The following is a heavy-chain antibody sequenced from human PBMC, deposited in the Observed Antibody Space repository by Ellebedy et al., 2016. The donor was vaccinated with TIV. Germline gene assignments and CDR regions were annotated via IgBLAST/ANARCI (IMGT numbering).Heavy chain of an antibody. D-gene: IGHD5-18*01. CDR3: VKDGPHGYGYPYYFDY. CDR1: GFSFGSYW. V-gene: IGHV3-74*03. Sequence: GGSLRLSCAASGFSFGSYWMLWVRQPTGKGLEWVSRIKADGSGITYADSVRGRFTISRDNAKNTLYLQMDSLRVEDTAVYFCVKDGPHGYGYPYYFDYWGQGTLVTVSS. CDR2: IKADGSGI. J-gene: IGHJ4*02.